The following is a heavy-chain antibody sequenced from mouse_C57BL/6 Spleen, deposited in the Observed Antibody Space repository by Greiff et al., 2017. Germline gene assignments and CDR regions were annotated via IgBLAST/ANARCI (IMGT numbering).Heavy chain of an antibody. J-gene: IGHJ2*01. CDR2: IYPGDGDT. V-gene: IGHV1-80*01. Sequence: QVQLQQSGAELVKPGASVKISCKASGYAFSSYWMNWVKQRPGKGLEWIGQIYPGDGDTNYNGKFKGKATLTADKSSSTAYMQRSSLTSEDSAVYFCAREYPAGDYFDYWGQGTTLTVSS. CDR3: AREYPAGDYFDY. D-gene: IGHD5-2*01. CDR1: GYAFSSYW.